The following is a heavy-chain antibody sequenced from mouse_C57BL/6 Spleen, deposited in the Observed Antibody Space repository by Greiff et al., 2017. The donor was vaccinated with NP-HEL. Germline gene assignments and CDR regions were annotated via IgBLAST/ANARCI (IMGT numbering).Heavy chain of an antibody. D-gene: IGHD1-1*01. V-gene: IGHV5-6*02. CDR3: ARPYYYGSSQGYFDV. Sequence: EVKLVESGGDLVKPGGSLKLSCAASGFTFSSYGMSWVRQTPDKRLEWVATISSGGSYTYYPDSVKGRFTISRDNAKNTLYLQMSSLKSEDTAMYYCARPYYYGSSQGYFDVWGTGTTVTVSS. CDR1: GFTFSSYG. CDR2: ISSGGSYT. J-gene: IGHJ1*03.